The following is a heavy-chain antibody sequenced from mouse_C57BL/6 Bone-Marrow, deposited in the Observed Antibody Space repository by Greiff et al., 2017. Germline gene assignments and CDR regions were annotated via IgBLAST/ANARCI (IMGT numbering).Heavy chain of an antibody. V-gene: IGHV1-15*01. Sequence: QVHVKQSGAELVRPGASVTLSCKASGYTFTDYEMHWVKQTPVHGLEWIGAIDPETGGTAYNQKFKGKAILTADKSSSTAYLELRSLTSEDSAVYYCTHLLYAMDYWGQGTSVTVSS. J-gene: IGHJ4*01. CDR3: THLLYAMDY. CDR1: GYTFTDYE. D-gene: IGHD2-1*01. CDR2: IDPETGGT.